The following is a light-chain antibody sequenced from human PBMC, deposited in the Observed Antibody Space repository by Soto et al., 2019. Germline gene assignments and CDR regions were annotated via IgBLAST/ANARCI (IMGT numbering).Light chain of an antibody. Sequence: QSALTQPASVSGSPGQSITISCTGTSSDVGGYNYVSWYQQHPGKAPKLMIYDVSNRPSGVSNRFSGSKSGNTATLTISGLQAEDEADYYCSSYTSSSTLGFGGGTKRTVL. CDR2: DVS. CDR1: SSDVGGYNY. J-gene: IGLJ2*01. CDR3: SSYTSSSTLG. V-gene: IGLV2-14*01.